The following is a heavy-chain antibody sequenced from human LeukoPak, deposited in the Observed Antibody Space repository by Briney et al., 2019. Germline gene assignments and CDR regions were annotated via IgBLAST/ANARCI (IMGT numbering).Heavy chain of an antibody. CDR2: ISAYNGNT. J-gene: IGHJ3*02. CDR1: GYTFTSYG. Sequence: GASVKVSCKASGYTFTSYGISWVRQAPGQGLEWMGWISAYNGNTNYAQKLQGRVTMTTDTSTSTAYMELRSLRSDDTAVYYCARGPEVLRSLEWLSPIAFGIWGQGTMVTVSS. V-gene: IGHV1-18*01. CDR3: ARGPEVLRSLEWLSPIAFGI. D-gene: IGHD3-3*01.